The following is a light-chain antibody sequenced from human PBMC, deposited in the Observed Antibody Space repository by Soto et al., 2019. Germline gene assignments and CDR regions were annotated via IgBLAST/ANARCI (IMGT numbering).Light chain of an antibody. CDR1: NSDIGGYNY. V-gene: IGLV2-11*01. CDR3: CSYAGNNNLWV. J-gene: IGLJ3*02. Sequence: QSALTQPRSVSGSPGQSVTISCTGTNSDIGGYNYVSWYQQHPGKAPKVMIYDVSRRPSGVPDRFSGSKSGNTASLTISGLQAEDEAYYYCCSYAGNNNLWVFGGGTKLTVL. CDR2: DVS.